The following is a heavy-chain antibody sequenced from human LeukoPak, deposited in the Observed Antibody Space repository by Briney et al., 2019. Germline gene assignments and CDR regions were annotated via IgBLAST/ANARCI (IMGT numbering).Heavy chain of an antibody. CDR1: GGSISSYY. Sequence: PSETLSLTCTVSGGSISSYYWSWIRQPGGKGLEWIGRIYTSGSTNYNPSLKSRVTISVDKSKNQFSLKLSSVTAADTAVYYCARERTTVTTDWFDPWGQGTLVTVSS. CDR3: ARERTTVTTDWFDP. V-gene: IGHV4-4*07. D-gene: IGHD4-17*01. CDR2: IYTSGST. J-gene: IGHJ5*02.